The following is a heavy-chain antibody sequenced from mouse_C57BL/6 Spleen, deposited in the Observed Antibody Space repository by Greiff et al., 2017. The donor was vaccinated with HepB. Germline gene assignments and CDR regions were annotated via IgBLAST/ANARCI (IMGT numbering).Heavy chain of an antibody. CDR3: AGYYGSSYEGVDY. CDR2: IYPGSGST. Sequence: VQLQQSGAELVKPGASVKMSCKASGYTFTSYWITWVKQRPGQGLEWIGDIYPGSGSTNYNEKFKSKATLTVDTSSSTAYMQLSSLTSEDSAVYYCAGYYGSSYEGVDYWGQGTTLTVSS. CDR1: GYTFTSYW. V-gene: IGHV1-55*01. J-gene: IGHJ2*01. D-gene: IGHD1-1*01.